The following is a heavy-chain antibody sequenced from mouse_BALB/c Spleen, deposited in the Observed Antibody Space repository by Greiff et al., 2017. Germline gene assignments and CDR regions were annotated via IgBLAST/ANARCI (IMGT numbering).Heavy chain of an antibody. Sequence: DVHLVESGGGLVKPGGSLKLSCAASGFTFSSYAMSWVRQTPEKRLEWVASISSGGSTYYPDSVKGRFTISRDNARNILYLQMSSLRSEDTAMYYCARGDYRYGFDYWGQGTTLTVSS. CDR3: ARGDYRYGFDY. J-gene: IGHJ2*01. V-gene: IGHV5-6-5*01. CDR1: GFTFSSYA. CDR2: ISSGGST. D-gene: IGHD2-14*01.